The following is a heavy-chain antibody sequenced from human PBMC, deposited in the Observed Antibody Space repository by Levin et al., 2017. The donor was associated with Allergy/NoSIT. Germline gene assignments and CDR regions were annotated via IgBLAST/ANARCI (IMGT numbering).Heavy chain of an antibody. Sequence: GESLKISCAASGFSFSDYGMSWVRQAPGKGLEWVSTIHSSGTHTYYADSVKGRFTISRDNSKNTLYLEMNSLRVDDTAVYHGARYSSNWFDYFHHWRQATLLTVSS. V-gene: IGHV3-23*05. CDR2: IHSSGTHT. CDR3: ARYSSNWFDYFHH. J-gene: IGHJ4*02. D-gene: IGHD6-13*01. CDR1: GFSFSDYG.